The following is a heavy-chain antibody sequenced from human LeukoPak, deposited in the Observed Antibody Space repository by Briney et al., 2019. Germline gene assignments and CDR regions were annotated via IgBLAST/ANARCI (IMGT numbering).Heavy chain of an antibody. CDR1: GYTFTSYY. CDR3: ARGPRITLVRGGQWYYYMDV. V-gene: IGHV1-46*01. D-gene: IGHD3-10*01. Sequence: ASVKVSCKASGYTFTSYYIHWVRQAPGQGLEWMGLINPSGGSTNYAQKFQGRVTMTRDTSTSTVYMELSSLRSDDTAVYYCARGPRITLVRGGQWYYYMDVWGKGTTVTISS. CDR2: INPSGGST. J-gene: IGHJ6*03.